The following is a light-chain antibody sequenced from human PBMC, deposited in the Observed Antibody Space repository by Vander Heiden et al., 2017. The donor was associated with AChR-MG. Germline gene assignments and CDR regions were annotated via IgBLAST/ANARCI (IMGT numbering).Light chain of an antibody. CDR1: QSTITY. CDR2: GAS. V-gene: IGKV1-39*01. Sequence: DIQMTQSPSSLSASVGDRVTITCRASQSTITYLNWYQQKPGRAPNLLIVGASTLQSGVPSRFSGSGSGTDFTLTISSLQPEDFTTYYCQQSYSTPWTFGQGTKVEIK. J-gene: IGKJ1*01. CDR3: QQSYSTPWT.